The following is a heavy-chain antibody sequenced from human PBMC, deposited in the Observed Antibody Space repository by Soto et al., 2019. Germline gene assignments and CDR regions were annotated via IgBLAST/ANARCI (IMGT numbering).Heavy chain of an antibody. V-gene: IGHV3-23*01. CDR1: GFTFSSYA. Sequence: GGPLRVSCGASGFTFSSYAMSWVRQAPGKGLEWVSAISGSGGSTYYADSVKGRFTFSRDKSKNTLYLQMNSLRAEDTAVYYCAKDPYYYDSSGYSLAPPLDYWRKGTLVTVSS. CDR3: AKDPYYYDSSGYSLAPPLDY. CDR2: ISGSGGST. D-gene: IGHD3-22*01. J-gene: IGHJ4*02.